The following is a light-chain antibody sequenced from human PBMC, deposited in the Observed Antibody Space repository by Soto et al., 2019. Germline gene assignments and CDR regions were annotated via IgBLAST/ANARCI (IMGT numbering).Light chain of an antibody. CDR3: SSYTSSSTWV. J-gene: IGLJ3*02. CDR1: SSDVGGYNY. V-gene: IGLV2-14*01. CDR2: KVS. Sequence: QSALTQPAAVSGSPGQSITISCTGTSSDVGGYNYVSWYQQHPGKAPKLMIYKVSSRPSGVSNRFSGSKSGNTASLTISGLQAEDEADYYCSSYTSSSTWVFGGGTQLTVL.